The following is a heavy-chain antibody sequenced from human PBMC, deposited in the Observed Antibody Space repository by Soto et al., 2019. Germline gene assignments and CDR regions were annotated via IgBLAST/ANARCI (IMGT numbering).Heavy chain of an antibody. CDR1: GCTFRSYS. D-gene: IGHD3-10*01. CDR2: IIPIFGTA. Sequence: SVKVYCNASGCTFRSYSISWVRQAPGQGLEWMGGIIPIFGTANYAQKFQGRVTITADESTSTAYMELSSLRSEDTAVYYCERDPASTYYPVAWGQGTLVTVSS. J-gene: IGHJ5*02. CDR3: ERDPASTYYPVA. V-gene: IGHV1-69*01.